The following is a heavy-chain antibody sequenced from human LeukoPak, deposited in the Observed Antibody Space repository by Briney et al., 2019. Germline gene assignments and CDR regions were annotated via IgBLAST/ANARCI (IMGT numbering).Heavy chain of an antibody. CDR3: ARGAEAETSPLDF. CDR1: GYTFTGYY. Sequence: ASVKVSCKASGYTFTGYYMHWVRQAPGQGLEWLGWTNPKSGAADYAQQFRGRVTMTRDTSINTDYMEMKRVTSDDTAVYYCARGAEAETSPLDFWGQGTLVIVS. CDR2: TNPKSGAA. D-gene: IGHD6-13*01. J-gene: IGHJ4*02. V-gene: IGHV1-2*02.